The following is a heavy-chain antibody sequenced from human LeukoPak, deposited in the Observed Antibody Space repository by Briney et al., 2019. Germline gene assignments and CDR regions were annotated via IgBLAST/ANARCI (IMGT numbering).Heavy chain of an antibody. CDR1: GGSISSSSYY. CDR3: ATVTYYYGSGNTRTYTKFDY. J-gene: IGHJ4*02. D-gene: IGHD3-10*01. Sequence: SETLSLTCTVSGGSISSSSYYWGWIRQPPGKGLEWIGSIYYSGSTYYNPSLKSRVTISVDTSKNQFSLKLSSVTAADTAVYYCATVTYYYGSGNTRTYTKFDYWGQGTLVTVSS. CDR2: IYYSGST. V-gene: IGHV4-39*01.